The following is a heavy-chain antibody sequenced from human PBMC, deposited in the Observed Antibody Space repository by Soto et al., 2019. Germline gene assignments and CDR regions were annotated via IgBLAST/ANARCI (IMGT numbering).Heavy chain of an antibody. CDR2: ISYDGSNK. V-gene: IGHV3-30*18. Sequence: SLRLSCAASGFTFSSYGMHWVRQAPGKGLEWVAVISYDGSNKYYADSVKGRFTISRDNSKNTLYLQMNSLRAEDTAVYYCAKEGIRFLEWPSPYYFDYWGQGT. CDR3: AKEGIRFLEWPSPYYFDY. J-gene: IGHJ4*02. CDR1: GFTFSSYG. D-gene: IGHD3-3*01.